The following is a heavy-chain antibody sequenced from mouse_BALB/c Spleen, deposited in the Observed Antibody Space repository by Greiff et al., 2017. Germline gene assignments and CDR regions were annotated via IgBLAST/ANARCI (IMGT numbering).Heavy chain of an antibody. CDR1: GFTFSSFG. CDR2: ISSGSSTI. D-gene: IGHD2-1*01. J-gene: IGHJ4*01. CDR3: ARGGSYYGNYNAMDY. Sequence: VQLQQSGGGLVQPGGSRKLSCAASGFTFSSFGMHWVRQAPEKGLEWVAYISSGSSTIYYADTVKGRFTISRDNPKNTLFLQMTSLRSEDTAMYYCARGGSYYGNYNAMDYWGQGTSVTVSS. V-gene: IGHV5-17*02.